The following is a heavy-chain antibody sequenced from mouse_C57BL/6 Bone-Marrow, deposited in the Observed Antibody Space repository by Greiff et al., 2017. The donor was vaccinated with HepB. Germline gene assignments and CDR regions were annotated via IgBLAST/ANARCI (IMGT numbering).Heavy chain of an antibody. D-gene: IGHD4-1*01. Sequence: EVKLVESGGGLVQPKGSLKLSCAASGFSFNTYAMNWVRQAPGKGLEWVARIRSKSNNYATYYADSVKDRFTISRDDSESMLYLQMNNLKTEDTAMYYCVRQGTGTRDFDYWGQGTTLTVSS. CDR1: GFSFNTYA. V-gene: IGHV10-1*01. J-gene: IGHJ2*01. CDR2: IRSKSNNYAT. CDR3: VRQGTGTRDFDY.